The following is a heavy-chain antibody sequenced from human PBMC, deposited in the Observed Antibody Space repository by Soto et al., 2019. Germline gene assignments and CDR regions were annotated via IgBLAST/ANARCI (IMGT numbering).Heavy chain of an antibody. J-gene: IGHJ6*02. CDR3: AKAPRNDYYYGMDV. D-gene: IGHD1-1*01. CDR2: ISRSGADT. V-gene: IGHV3-23*01. CDR1: GFTFGSYV. Sequence: EVQVLESGGGLVQPGGSLRLSCAASGFTFGSYVMSWLRQAPGKGLEWVSAISRSGADTYYADSVKGRFTISRDNSKNTLYMQVNSLRTEDTAVYYCAKAPRNDYYYGMDVWGQGTTVTVSS.